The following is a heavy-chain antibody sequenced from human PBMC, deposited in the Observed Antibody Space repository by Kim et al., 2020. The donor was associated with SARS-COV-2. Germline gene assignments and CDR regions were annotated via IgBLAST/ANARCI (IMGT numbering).Heavy chain of an antibody. J-gene: IGHJ4*02. CDR3: ARGYVWGSSTPGY. Sequence: ADSVRGRFTISRDNSKNTLYLQMNSLRAEDTAVYYCARGYVWGSSTPGYWGQGTLVTVSS. V-gene: IGHV3-53*01. D-gene: IGHD3-16*01.